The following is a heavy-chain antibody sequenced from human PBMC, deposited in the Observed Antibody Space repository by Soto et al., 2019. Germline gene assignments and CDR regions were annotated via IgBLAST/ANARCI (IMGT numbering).Heavy chain of an antibody. V-gene: IGHV4-39*01. Sequence: SQTLSLTCTVSGGSISSSSYYWGWLRQPPGKGLEWIGSIYYSGSTYYNPSLKSRVTISVDTSKNQFSLKLSSVTAADTAVYYCARQSDFRLSSGWLRYFDYWGQGTLVTVSS. J-gene: IGHJ4*02. CDR1: GGSISSSSYY. CDR3: ARQSDFRLSSGWLRYFDY. CDR2: IYYSGST. D-gene: IGHD6-19*01.